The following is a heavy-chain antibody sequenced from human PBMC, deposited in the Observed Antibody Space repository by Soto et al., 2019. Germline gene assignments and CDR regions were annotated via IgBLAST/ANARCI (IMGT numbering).Heavy chain of an antibody. D-gene: IGHD2-15*01. Sequence: QVQLVQSGAEVKKPGASVKVSCKASGYTFTSYGISWVRQAPGQGLEWMGWISAYNGNTNYAQKLQGRVTITTDTSTSSAYMELSSLRSDYTAVYYCARAHCSGGSCYWGPNNAFDIWGQGTMVTVSS. J-gene: IGHJ3*02. CDR1: GYTFTSYG. V-gene: IGHV1-18*01. CDR2: ISAYNGNT. CDR3: ARAHCSGGSCYWGPNNAFDI.